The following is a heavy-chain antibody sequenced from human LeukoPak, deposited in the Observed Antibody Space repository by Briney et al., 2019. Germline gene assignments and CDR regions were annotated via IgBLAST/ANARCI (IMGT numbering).Heavy chain of an antibody. D-gene: IGHD3-10*01. CDR2: IYYSGST. CDR1: GGSISSYY. CDR3: ARIGGAYYGSGGYYNIRAFDI. J-gene: IGHJ3*02. Sequence: SETLSLTCTVSGGSISSYYWSWIRQPPGKGLEWIGYIYYSGSTNYNPSLKSRVTISVDTSKNQFSLKLSSVTAADTAVYYCARIGGAYYGSGGYYNIRAFDIWGQGTMVTVSS. V-gene: IGHV4-59*12.